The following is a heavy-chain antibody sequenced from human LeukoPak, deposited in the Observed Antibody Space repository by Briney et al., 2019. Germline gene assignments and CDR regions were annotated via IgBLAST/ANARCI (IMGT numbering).Heavy chain of an antibody. CDR3: ARDRDIVVVPGAFDI. D-gene: IGHD2-2*01. J-gene: IGHJ3*02. V-gene: IGHV3-48*01. CDR2: ISSSSTI. CDR1: GFTFSSYA. Sequence: GGSLRLSCAASGFTFSSYAMSWVRQAPGKGLEWVSYISSSSTIYYADSVKGRFTISRDNAKNSLYLQMNSLRAEDTAVYYCARDRDIVVVPGAFDIWGQGTMVTVSS.